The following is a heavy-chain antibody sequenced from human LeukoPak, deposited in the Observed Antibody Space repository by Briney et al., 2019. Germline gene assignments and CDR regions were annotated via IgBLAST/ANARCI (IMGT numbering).Heavy chain of an antibody. D-gene: IGHD7-27*01. Sequence: GGSPRLSCAASGFTFSNYWMSWVRQAPGKGMEWVANIKQDGSEKYCVDSVKGRFTISRDNAKNSLYLQMNSLRAEDTAVYYCARELGYFDYWGQGTLVTVSS. CDR1: GFTFSNYW. CDR3: ARELGYFDY. V-gene: IGHV3-7*01. CDR2: IKQDGSEK. J-gene: IGHJ4*02.